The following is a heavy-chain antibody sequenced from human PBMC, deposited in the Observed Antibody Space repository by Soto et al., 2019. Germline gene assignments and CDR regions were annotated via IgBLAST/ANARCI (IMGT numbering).Heavy chain of an antibody. CDR3: ARSVVVPAALDS. Sequence: GGSLRLSCAASGFTFRSYAMHWVRQAPGKGLDWVAVILFYGSNKYYADTVKVRFTISIYNSKNTLYLQMNSLRAEDTAVYYCARSVVVPAALDSWGQGALVTVSS. CDR2: ILFYGSNK. J-gene: IGHJ4*02. CDR1: GFTFRSYA. V-gene: IGHV3-30-3*01. D-gene: IGHD2-2*01.